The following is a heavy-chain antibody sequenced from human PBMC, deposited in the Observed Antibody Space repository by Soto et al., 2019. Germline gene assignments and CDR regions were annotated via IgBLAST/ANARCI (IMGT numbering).Heavy chain of an antibody. CDR1: GFTFANAW. CDR3: RRDWDYPVL. J-gene: IGHJ4*02. CDR2: VRSKADGGTT. D-gene: IGHD1-7*01. V-gene: IGHV3-15*01. Sequence: EVQLVESGGGLVKPGGSLRLSCAASGFTFANAWMSWVRQAPGKGLEWVGRVRSKADGGTTDYAAPVKGRFTISRDDSENTLYLQMNSLKIDATAVYYCRRDWDYPVLWGQGTLVTVSS.